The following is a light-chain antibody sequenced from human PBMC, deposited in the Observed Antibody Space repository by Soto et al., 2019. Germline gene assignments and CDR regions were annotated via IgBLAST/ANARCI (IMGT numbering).Light chain of an antibody. CDR2: KAS. CDR3: KQYSLFSPTT. V-gene: IGKV1-5*03. J-gene: IGKJ2*01. CDR1: QSVDSW. Sequence: DFQMTQSPSTLSASVGDRVTITCRASQSVDSWLAWYQQKPGKAPKVLIYKASTLESGVPSRFSGSGSGTEFTLTITNVQPEDVATYHCKQYSLFSPTTFGQGTRVEIK.